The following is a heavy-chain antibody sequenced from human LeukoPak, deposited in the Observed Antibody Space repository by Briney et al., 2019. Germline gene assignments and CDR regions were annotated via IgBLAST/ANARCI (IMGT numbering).Heavy chain of an antibody. CDR2: ISSSGSTI. J-gene: IGHJ4*02. CDR3: ARARYDSSGYYPILDY. Sequence: PGGSLRLSCAASGFTFSDYYMSWIRQAPGKGLEWVSYISSSGSTIYYADSVKGRFTISRDNAKNSLYLQMNSLRAEDTAVYYCARARYDSSGYYPILDYWGQGTLVTVSS. D-gene: IGHD3-22*01. CDR1: GFTFSDYY. V-gene: IGHV3-11*04.